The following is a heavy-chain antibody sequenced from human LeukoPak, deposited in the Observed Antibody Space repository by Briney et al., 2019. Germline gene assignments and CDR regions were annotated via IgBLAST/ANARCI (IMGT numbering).Heavy chain of an antibody. D-gene: IGHD6-19*01. CDR3: AGDPSGWYDY. CDR1: GGSISSGSYY. Sequence: SETLSLTCTVSGGSISSGSYYWSWIRQPAGKGLEWIGRIYTSGSTNYNPSLKSRVTISVDTSKNQFSLKLSSVTAADTAVYYCAGDPSGWYDYWGQGTLVTVSS. J-gene: IGHJ4*02. V-gene: IGHV4-61*02. CDR2: IYTSGST.